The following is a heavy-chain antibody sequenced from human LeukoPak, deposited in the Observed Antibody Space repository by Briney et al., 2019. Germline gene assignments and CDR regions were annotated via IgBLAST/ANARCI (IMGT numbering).Heavy chain of an antibody. CDR3: SRVTGYMIEDYFDY. J-gene: IGHJ4*02. D-gene: IGHD3-22*01. CDR2: IYSSGNT. V-gene: IGHV4-59*01. CDR1: GGSISSYY. Sequence: SGTLSLTCTVSGGSISSYYWSWIRQPPGRGLEWIGYIYSSGNTNYNPSLKSRGTISLDTSKNQFSLKLSSVTAADTAVYYCSRVTGYMIEDYFDYWGQGTLVTVSS.